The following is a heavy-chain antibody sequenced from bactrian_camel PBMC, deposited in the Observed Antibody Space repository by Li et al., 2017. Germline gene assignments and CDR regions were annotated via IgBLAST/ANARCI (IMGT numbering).Heavy chain of an antibody. CDR1: GYTYNSYC. J-gene: IGHJ4*01. D-gene: IGHD2*01. V-gene: IGHV3S40*01. CDR2: IYRIGGGT. Sequence: DVQLVESGGGSVHAGESLRLSCEVSGYTYNSYCMSWIRQAPGKEPEGVANIYRIGGGTIYADSVQGRFTISQDLAANAAYLQMNDLKPEDTAIYYCAAGRYCHIWSADAYSYWGQGTQVTVS. CDR3: AAGRYCHIWSADAYSY.